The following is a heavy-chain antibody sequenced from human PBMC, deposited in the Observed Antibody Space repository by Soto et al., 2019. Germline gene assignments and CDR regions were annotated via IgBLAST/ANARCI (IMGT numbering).Heavy chain of an antibody. CDR2: IYYSGST. D-gene: IGHD1-26*01. CDR3: ATQEVGGSYVYTFDP. CDR1: GGSVSSGTYY. Sequence: SETLSLTCTVSGGSVSSGTYYWGWIRQPPGKGLERIGSIYYSGSTYYNPSLKSRVTISVDTSKNHFSLKLSSVTAADTAVYYCATQEVGGSYVYTFDPWGQGTLVTVSS. V-gene: IGHV4-39*02. J-gene: IGHJ5*02.